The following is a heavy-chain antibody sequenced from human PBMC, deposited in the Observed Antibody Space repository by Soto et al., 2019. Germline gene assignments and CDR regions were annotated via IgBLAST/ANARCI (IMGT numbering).Heavy chain of an antibody. CDR1: GXTFSSYA. CDR2: IIPIFGTA. J-gene: IGHJ6*02. D-gene: IGHD2-2*01. Sequence: SVKVSCKASGXTFSSYAISWVRQAPGQGLEWMGGIIPIFGTANYAQKFQGRVTITADESTSTAYMELSSLRSEDTAVYYCARVIVVVPADRRDYYYGMDVWGQGTTVTVSS. CDR3: ARVIVVVPADRRDYYYGMDV. V-gene: IGHV1-69*13.